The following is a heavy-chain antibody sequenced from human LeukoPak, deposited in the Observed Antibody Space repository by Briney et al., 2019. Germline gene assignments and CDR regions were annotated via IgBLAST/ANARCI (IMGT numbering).Heavy chain of an antibody. V-gene: IGHV3-30*18. J-gene: IGHJ4*02. CDR3: AKPLWFGDPTTLLFDY. Sequence: PGGSLRLSCAASGFTFSSYGMHWVRQAPGKGLEWVAVISYDGSNKYYADSVKGRFTISRDNSKNTLYLQMNSLRAEDTAVYYCAKPLWFGDPTTLLFDYWGQGTLVTVSS. CDR1: GFTFSSYG. D-gene: IGHD3-10*01. CDR2: ISYDGSNK.